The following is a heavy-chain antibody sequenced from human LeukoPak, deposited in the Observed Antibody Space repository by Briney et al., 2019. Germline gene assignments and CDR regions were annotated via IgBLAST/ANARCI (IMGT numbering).Heavy chain of an antibody. CDR2: IYYSGST. Sequence: KSSETLSLTCTFSGGSISSSSYYWGWIRQPPGKGLEWIGSIYYSGSTYYNPSLKSRVTISVDTSKNQFSLKLSSVTAADTAVYYCARSRGGGKNWFDPWGQGTLVTVSS. D-gene: IGHD3-10*01. V-gene: IGHV4-39*01. J-gene: IGHJ5*02. CDR3: ARSRGGGKNWFDP. CDR1: GGSISSSSYY.